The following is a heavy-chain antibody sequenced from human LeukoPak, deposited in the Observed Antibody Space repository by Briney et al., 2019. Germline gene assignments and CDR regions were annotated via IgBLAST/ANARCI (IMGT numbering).Heavy chain of an antibody. CDR3: ARDGGATFDY. CDR2: ISSSSSYI. CDR1: GFTFSSSS. J-gene: IGHJ4*02. Sequence: GGSLRLSCAASGFTFSSSSMNWVRQAPGKGLEWVSSISSSSSYIYYADSVKGRFTISRDNAKNSLYLQMNSLRAEDTAVYYCARDGGATFDYWGQGTLVTVSS. D-gene: IGHD1-26*01. V-gene: IGHV3-21*01.